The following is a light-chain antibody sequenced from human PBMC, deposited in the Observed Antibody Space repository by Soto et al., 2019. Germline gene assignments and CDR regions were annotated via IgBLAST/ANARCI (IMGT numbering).Light chain of an antibody. CDR3: SSYSGSNNLV. V-gene: IGLV2-8*01. CDR1: SSDVGGYKY. Sequence: QSALTQPPSASGSPGQSVTISCTGTSSDVGGYKYVSWYQQHPGKAPKLMIYEVSKRPSGVPDRFSGSKPGNTASLTVSGLQAEDQAYYYCSSYSGSNNLVFGGRTKLTVL. J-gene: IGLJ2*01. CDR2: EVS.